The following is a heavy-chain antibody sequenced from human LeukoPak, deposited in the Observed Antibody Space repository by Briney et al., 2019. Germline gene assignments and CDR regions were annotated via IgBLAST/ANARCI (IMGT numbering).Heavy chain of an antibody. J-gene: IGHJ6*03. Sequence: TGGSLRLSCAASGFTFSNFGVTWVRQTPGKGLEWVSGISGSGGSTYYADSVKGRFTISRDNSKNTLYLQMNSLRVEDTAVFYRARGLGAMDVWGKGTTVIVSS. D-gene: IGHD3-10*01. CDR3: ARGLGAMDV. CDR1: GFTFSNFG. V-gene: IGHV3-23*01. CDR2: ISGSGGST.